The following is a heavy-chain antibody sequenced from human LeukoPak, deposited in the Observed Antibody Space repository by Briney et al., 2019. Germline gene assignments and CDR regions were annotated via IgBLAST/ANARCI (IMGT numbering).Heavy chain of an antibody. J-gene: IGHJ1*01. CDR3: ARAPSEIGGYYPEYLRH. CDR2: IKSDGKT. D-gene: IGHD3-22*01. Sequence: GGSLRLSCAASGFSFSSYWMHWVRQAPGKGLVWVSRIKSDGKTNYADSVKGRFTISRDNAKNTVSLQMNSLRAEDTGVYYCARAPSEIGGYYPEYLRHWGQGTLVTVSS. V-gene: IGHV3-74*01. CDR1: GFSFSSYW.